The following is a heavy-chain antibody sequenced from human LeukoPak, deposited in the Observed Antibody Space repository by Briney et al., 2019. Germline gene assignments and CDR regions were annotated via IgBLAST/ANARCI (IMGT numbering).Heavy chain of an antibody. D-gene: IGHD3-16*01. Sequence: PSETLSLTCSVSGASTSSYYWSWLRQPAGKGLEWIGRIHTRGGTEYNPSLKSRVTMSVDTSKNQFSLKLSSVTAADTAVYYCARDFILGAFDIWGQGTMVTVSS. CDR3: ARDFILGAFDI. J-gene: IGHJ3*02. V-gene: IGHV4-4*07. CDR1: GASTSSYY. CDR2: IHTRGGT.